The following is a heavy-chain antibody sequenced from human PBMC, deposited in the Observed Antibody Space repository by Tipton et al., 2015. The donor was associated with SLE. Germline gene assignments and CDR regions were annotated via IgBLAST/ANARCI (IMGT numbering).Heavy chain of an antibody. V-gene: IGHV4-59*01. J-gene: IGHJ4*02. CDR3: AREEDTAMVKD. D-gene: IGHD5-18*01. Sequence: TLSLTCAVYGGSFSGYYWSWIRQPPGKGLEWIGYIYYSGSISYNPSLKSRVTISVDTSKNQFSLKLSSVTAADTAVYYCAREEDTAMVKDWGQGTLVTVSS. CDR2: IYYSGSI. CDR1: GGSFSGYY.